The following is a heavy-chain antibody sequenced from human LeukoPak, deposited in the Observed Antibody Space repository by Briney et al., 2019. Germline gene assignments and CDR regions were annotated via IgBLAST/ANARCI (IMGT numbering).Heavy chain of an antibody. Sequence: GGSLRLSCAASGFTFSSYGMNWVRQAPGKGPEWVSYISSSGSTIYYAASEKRRFTISSDNAKNSLYLQRNSLEAEDTAGYYCAREKREWFGELLFFDYWGQGTLVTVSS. D-gene: IGHD3-10*01. CDR2: ISSSGSTI. CDR3: AREKREWFGELLFFDY. CDR1: GFTFSSYG. V-gene: IGHV3-48*03. J-gene: IGHJ4*02.